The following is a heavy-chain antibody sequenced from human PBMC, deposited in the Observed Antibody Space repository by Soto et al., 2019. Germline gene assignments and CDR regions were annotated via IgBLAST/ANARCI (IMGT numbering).Heavy chain of an antibody. V-gene: IGHV3-23*01. CDR1: GFTFRTYA. CDR2: LFGSGAGI. Sequence: GGSLRLSCAASGFTFRTYAMSWVRHAPGKGLEWVAGLFGSGAGISYADSVKGRFTISRDNSNNMLYLQMGSLRVEDTAVYYCAKDRQPDGLWPFDHCGQGTVVTVSS. CDR3: AKDRQPDGLWPFDH. D-gene: IGHD2-8*01. J-gene: IGHJ4*02.